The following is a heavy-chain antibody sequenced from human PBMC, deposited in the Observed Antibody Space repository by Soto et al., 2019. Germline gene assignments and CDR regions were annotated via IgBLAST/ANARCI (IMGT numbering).Heavy chain of an antibody. D-gene: IGHD2-8*02. CDR2: ISSNGGST. CDR3: VRNSNYPYWSTY. Sequence: AGGSLRLSCSASGFIFSSYAMHWVRQAPGKGLEYVSAISSNGGSTYYADSVKGRFTISRDNSKNTLYLQMNSLRTEDTAVYYCVRNSNYPYWSTYWGQGTLVTVSS. CDR1: GFIFSSYA. V-gene: IGHV3-64D*06. J-gene: IGHJ4*02.